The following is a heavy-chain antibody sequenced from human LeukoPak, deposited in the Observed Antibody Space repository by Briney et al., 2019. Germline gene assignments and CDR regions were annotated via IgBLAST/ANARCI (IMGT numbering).Heavy chain of an antibody. J-gene: IGHJ4*02. CDR2: IYYSGST. V-gene: IGHV4-39*07. D-gene: IGHD6-13*01. Sequence: SETLSLTCTVSGGSISSSSYYWGWIRQPPGKGLEWIGSIYYSGSTYYNPSLKSRVTISVDTSKNQFSLKLSSVTAAGTAVYYCARNQQLANFDYWGQGTLVTVSS. CDR3: ARNQQLANFDY. CDR1: GGSISSSSYY.